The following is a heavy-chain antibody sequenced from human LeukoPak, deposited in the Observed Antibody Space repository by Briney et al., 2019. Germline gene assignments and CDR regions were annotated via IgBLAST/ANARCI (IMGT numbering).Heavy chain of an antibody. CDR2: IKQDRSEK. CDR3: ARLREIPVFGVVTKSTSYFDY. J-gene: IGHJ4*02. D-gene: IGHD3-3*01. CDR1: GFSFSSYN. Sequence: PGGPLRLSCAASGFSFSSYNMNWVRQAPGKGLELVANIKQDRSEKYYVDSVKGRFTISRDNAKNSLYLQMNSLRAEDTAVYYCARLREIPVFGVVTKSTSYFDYWGQGTLVTVSS. V-gene: IGHV3-7*01.